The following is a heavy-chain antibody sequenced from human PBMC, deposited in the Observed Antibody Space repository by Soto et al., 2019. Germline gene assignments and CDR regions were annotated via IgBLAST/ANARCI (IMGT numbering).Heavy chain of an antibody. CDR2: IVVGSGNT. D-gene: IGHD1-26*01. V-gene: IGHV1-58*01. J-gene: IGHJ3*02. CDR3: AASGGALVGATSDAFDI. CDR1: GGTFTSSA. Sequence: SVKVSCKASGGTFTSSAVQWVRQARGQRLEWIGWIVVGSGNTNYAQKFQERVTITRDMSTSTAYMELSSLRSEDTAVYYCAASGGALVGATSDAFDIWGQGTMVTV.